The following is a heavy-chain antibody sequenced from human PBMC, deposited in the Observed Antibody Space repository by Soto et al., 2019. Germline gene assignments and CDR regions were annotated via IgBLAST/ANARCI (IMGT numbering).Heavy chain of an antibody. J-gene: IGHJ3*02. CDR1: GFTFSDYY. V-gene: IGHV3-11*01. CDR3: ARSKRYCSGGSCYFDAFDI. CDR2: ISSSGSTI. Sequence: GGSLRLSCAASGFTFSDYYMSWIRQAPGKGLEWVSYISSSGSTIYYADSVKGRFTISRDNAKNSLYLQMNSLRAEDTAVYYCARSKRYCSGGSCYFDAFDIWGQGTMVTVSS. D-gene: IGHD2-15*01.